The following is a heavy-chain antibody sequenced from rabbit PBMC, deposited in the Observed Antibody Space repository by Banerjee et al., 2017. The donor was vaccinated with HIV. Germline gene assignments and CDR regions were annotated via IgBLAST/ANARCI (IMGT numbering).Heavy chain of an antibody. V-gene: IGHV1S45*01. D-gene: IGHD1-1*01. CDR1: GFPFSNKAV. J-gene: IGHJ6*01. CDR2: INAVTGKA. CDR3: ARDTSSSFSSYGMDL. Sequence: QEHLKESGGGLVQPGGSLKLTCKASGFPFSNKAVMCWVRQAPGKGLEWIACINAVTGKAVYASWAKGRFTFSKTSSTTVTLQMTSLTVADTATYFCARDTSSSFSSYGMDLWGPGTLVTVS.